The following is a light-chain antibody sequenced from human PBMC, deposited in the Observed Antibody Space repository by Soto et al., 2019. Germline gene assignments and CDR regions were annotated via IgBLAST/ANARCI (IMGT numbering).Light chain of an antibody. CDR2: DSN. J-gene: IGLJ3*02. Sequence: QSVLTQPPSVSAAPGQKVTISCSGSSSNIGNNYVSWYQQLPGTAPKLLIYDSNKRPSGIPDRFSGSKSGTSATLGITGLQTGDEADYYCGTWDSSLSEGVFGGGTKLTVL. V-gene: IGLV1-51*01. CDR3: GTWDSSLSEGV. CDR1: SSNIGNNY.